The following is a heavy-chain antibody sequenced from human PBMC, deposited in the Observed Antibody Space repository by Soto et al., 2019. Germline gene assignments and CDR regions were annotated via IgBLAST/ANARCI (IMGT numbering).Heavy chain of an antibody. CDR1: GFTFSSFS. Sequence: GGSLRLSCTVSGFTFSSFSMNWVRQAPGKGLEWISSISSISSFIYYADSVKGRFTISRDNAKNSLYLQMNSLRAEDTAFYYSARLSCASFSCSDYWGQGTLVTVSS. CDR3: ARLSCASFSCSDY. CDR2: ISSISSFI. V-gene: IGHV3-21*01. D-gene: IGHD2-2*01. J-gene: IGHJ4*02.